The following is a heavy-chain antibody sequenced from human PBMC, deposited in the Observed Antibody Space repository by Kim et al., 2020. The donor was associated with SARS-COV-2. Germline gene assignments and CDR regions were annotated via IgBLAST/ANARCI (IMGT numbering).Heavy chain of an antibody. CDR3: ARDGKPAAGTDY. J-gene: IGHJ4*02. CDR1: GFSLSGYW. D-gene: IGHD6-13*01. Sequence: GGSLRLSCAASGFSLSGYWMSWVRQAPGKGLEWVANIKQDGSQKYYVDSVKGRFTISRDNARNSLYLQMSSLRAEDTAVYYCARDGKPAAGTDYWGQGTL. CDR2: IKQDGSQK. V-gene: IGHV3-7*01.